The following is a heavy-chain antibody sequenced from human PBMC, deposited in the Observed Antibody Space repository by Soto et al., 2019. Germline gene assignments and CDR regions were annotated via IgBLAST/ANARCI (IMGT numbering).Heavy chain of an antibody. CDR1: GFIFSKAW. V-gene: IGHV3-15*07. CDR3: IADWWTSGNYLHY. Sequence: GGSLRLSCAASGFIFSKAWMNWVRQAPGKGLEWVGRIKSYGDGGTTDYAAPVRGRFVISRDDSKNTFYLQMESPETEDTAVYYCIADWWTSGNYLHYWGQGTLVTVSS. CDR2: IKSYGDGGTT. J-gene: IGHJ4*02. D-gene: IGHD3-10*01.